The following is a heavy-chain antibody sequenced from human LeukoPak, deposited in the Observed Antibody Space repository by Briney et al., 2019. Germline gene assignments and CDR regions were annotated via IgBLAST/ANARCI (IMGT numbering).Heavy chain of an antibody. CDR2: LYHSGST. J-gene: IGHJ3*02. Sequence: SETLSLTRTVSGGSISSSNYYWGWIRQPPGKGLEWIATLYHSGSTYYNPSLKSRVTISVYTSKNQFSLKLSSVTAADTAVYYCARHIYSGTDGDAFDIWGQGTMVTVSS. CDR1: GGSISSSNYY. V-gene: IGHV4-39*01. D-gene: IGHD1-26*01. CDR3: ARHIYSGTDGDAFDI.